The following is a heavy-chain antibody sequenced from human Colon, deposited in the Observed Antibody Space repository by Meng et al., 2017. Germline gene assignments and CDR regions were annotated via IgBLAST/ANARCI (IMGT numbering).Heavy chain of an antibody. CDR3: ARDRIGLLGY. J-gene: IGHJ4*02. Sequence: GSLRLSCTVSGGSISSYYWSWIRQPPGKGLEWIGYIYYSGITNYNPSLKSRVTISVDTSKNQFSLKLSSVTAADTAVYYCARDRIGLLGYWGQGTLVTVSS. CDR1: GGSISSYY. CDR2: IYYSGIT. D-gene: IGHD3-22*01. V-gene: IGHV4-59*01.